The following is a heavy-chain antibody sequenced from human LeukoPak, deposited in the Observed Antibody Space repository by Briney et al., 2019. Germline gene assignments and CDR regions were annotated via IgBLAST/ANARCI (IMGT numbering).Heavy chain of an antibody. J-gene: IGHJ4*02. CDR1: GYTITGYY. D-gene: IGHD3-22*01. CDR2: INPNSGGT. CDR3: ARVSLVAHYYDSSGLAPTDY. V-gene: IGHV1-2*02. Sequence: APVKVSCKASGYTITGYYMHWVRQAPGQGLEWMGWINPNSGGTNYAQKFQGRVTMTRDTSISTAYMELSRLRSDDTAVYYCARVSLVAHYYDSSGLAPTDYWGQGTLVTVSS.